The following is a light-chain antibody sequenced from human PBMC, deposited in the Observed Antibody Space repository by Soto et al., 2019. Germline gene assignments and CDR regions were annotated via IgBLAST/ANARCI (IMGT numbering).Light chain of an antibody. V-gene: IGKV1-12*01. Sequence: DIQMPQSPSSVSASVGDRVTITCRASQGITNWLAWYQQKPGKAPKLLIYAASGLPSGVPSRFSGSGSGTDCTLTISSLQPEDFATYYCQQANSFPLTFGGGTKVEIK. CDR1: QGITNW. J-gene: IGKJ4*01. CDR2: AAS. CDR3: QQANSFPLT.